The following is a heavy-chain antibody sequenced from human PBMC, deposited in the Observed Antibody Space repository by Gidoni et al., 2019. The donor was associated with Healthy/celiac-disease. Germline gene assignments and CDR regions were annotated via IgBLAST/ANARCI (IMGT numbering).Heavy chain of an antibody. CDR1: GGTFSSYT. Sequence: QVQLVQSGAEVKKPGSSVKVSCKASGGTFSSYTISWVRQAPGQGLEWMGRIIPILGIANYAQKFQGRVTITADKSTSTAYMELSSLRSEDTAVYYCAREVGLGGRDGYNWEDWYFDYWGQGTLVTVSS. V-gene: IGHV1-69*08. CDR3: AREVGLGGRDGYNWEDWYFDY. D-gene: IGHD5-12*01. J-gene: IGHJ4*02. CDR2: IIPILGIA.